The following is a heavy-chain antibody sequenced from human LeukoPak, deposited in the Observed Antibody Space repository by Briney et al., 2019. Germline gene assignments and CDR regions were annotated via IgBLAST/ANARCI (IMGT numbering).Heavy chain of an antibody. CDR1: GYTFTSYD. CDR3: ARGPSGSPFYYMDV. Sequence: ASVKLSCKASGYTFTSYDINWVRQAPGQGLEWMGGMNPNSGSTGYAQKFQGRVTISRNTPISAASMELSSLRSDDTAVYFCARGPSGSPFYYMDVWGKGTTATVSS. V-gene: IGHV1-8*03. J-gene: IGHJ6*03. CDR2: MNPNSGST. D-gene: IGHD1-26*01.